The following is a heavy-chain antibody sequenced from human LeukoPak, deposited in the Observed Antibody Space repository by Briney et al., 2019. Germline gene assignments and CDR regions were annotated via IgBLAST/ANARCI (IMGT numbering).Heavy chain of an antibody. D-gene: IGHD3-16*01. CDR2: INSDGSET. Sequence: PGGSLRLSCAASGFTFSRFWIYWVRHAPGKGLVWVSRINSDGSETLYADSVKGRFTISRDNAKNTVYLQMNSLRAEDTAVYYCARVRMGDDFNPFDYWGQGTLVTVSS. V-gene: IGHV3-74*01. J-gene: IGHJ4*02. CDR1: GFTFSRFW. CDR3: ARVRMGDDFNPFDY.